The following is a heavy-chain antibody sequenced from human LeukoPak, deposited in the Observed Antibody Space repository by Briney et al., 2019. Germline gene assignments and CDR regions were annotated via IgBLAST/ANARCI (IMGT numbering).Heavy chain of an antibody. Sequence: SETLSLTCTVSGYSISSGYYWGWIRQPPGKGLEWIGSIYHSGSTYYNPSLKSRVTISVDTSKNQFSLKLSSVTAADTAVYYCARYYYGSGSYYNVGYFDYWGQGTLVTVSS. V-gene: IGHV4-38-2*02. J-gene: IGHJ4*02. CDR1: GYSISSGYY. D-gene: IGHD3-10*01. CDR2: IYHSGST. CDR3: ARYYYGSGSYYNVGYFDY.